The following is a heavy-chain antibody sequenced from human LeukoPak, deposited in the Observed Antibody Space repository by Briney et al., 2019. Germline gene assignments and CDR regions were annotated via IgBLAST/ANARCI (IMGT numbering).Heavy chain of an antibody. Sequence: SVKVSCKASGGTFSSYAISWVRHAPGQGREWMGGIIPIFGTANYAQKFQGRVTITADESTSTAYMELSSLRSEDTAVYYCARDAAEYYYYGMDVWGKGTTVTVSS. CDR1: GGTFSSYA. J-gene: IGHJ6*04. D-gene: IGHD2-15*01. CDR3: ARDAAEYYYYGMDV. CDR2: IIPIFGTA. V-gene: IGHV1-69*01.